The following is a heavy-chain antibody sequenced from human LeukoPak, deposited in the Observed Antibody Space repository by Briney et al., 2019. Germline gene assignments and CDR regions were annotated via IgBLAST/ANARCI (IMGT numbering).Heavy chain of an antibody. J-gene: IGHJ4*02. CDR1: GGSLSSTNW. CDR2: VHLSVRT. V-gene: IGHV4-4*02. CDR3: ARLPGD. D-gene: IGHD3-10*01. Sequence: PSETLSLTCGVSGGSLSSTNWWTWVRQPPGEGLEWTGEVHLSVRTNYNPSLESRVTMSVDMTENHISLKLNSVTAADTAVYYCARLPGDWGQGTLVTVSS.